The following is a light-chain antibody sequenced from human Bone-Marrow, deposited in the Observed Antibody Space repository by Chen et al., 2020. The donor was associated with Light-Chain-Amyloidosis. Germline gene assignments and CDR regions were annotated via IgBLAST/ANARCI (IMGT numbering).Light chain of an antibody. J-gene: IGLJ3*02. Sequence: NFMLTQPHSVSESPGQTVIISCTRSSCSIATNYVQWYQQRPGGSPTTVIYEDDQRPSGVPDRFSGSIDRSSNSASLTISGPKTEDEADYYCQSYQGSSQGVFGGGTKLTVL. CDR3: QSYQGSSQGV. CDR1: SCSIATNY. V-gene: IGLV6-57*01. CDR2: EDD.